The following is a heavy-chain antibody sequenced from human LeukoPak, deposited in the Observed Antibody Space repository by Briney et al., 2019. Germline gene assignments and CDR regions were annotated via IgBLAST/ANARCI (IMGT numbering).Heavy chain of an antibody. CDR3: AMSPNPYYFDY. CDR1: GGSISSYY. CDR2: IYSGGST. Sequence: ETLSLTCTVSGGSISSYYWSWIRQPPGKGLEWVSVIYSGGSTYHADSVKGRFTISRDNFKATLYLQMNSLRADDTAVYYCAMSPNPYYFDYWGRGTLVTVSS. V-gene: IGHV3-53*01. J-gene: IGHJ4*02.